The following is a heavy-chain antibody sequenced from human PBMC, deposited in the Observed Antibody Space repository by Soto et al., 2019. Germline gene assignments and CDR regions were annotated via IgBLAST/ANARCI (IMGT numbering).Heavy chain of an antibody. D-gene: IGHD3-3*01. CDR1: GGSISSYY. V-gene: IGHV4-59*01. CDR2: IYYSGST. J-gene: IGHJ6*02. Sequence: SETLTLPCTVSGGSISSYYWSWIRQPPGKGLEWIGYIYYSGSTNYNPSLKSRVTISVDTSKNQFSLKLSSVTAADTAVYYCARSSSAIFGVVIIQAIDYGMDVWGQGTTVTVSS. CDR3: ARSSSAIFGVVIIQAIDYGMDV.